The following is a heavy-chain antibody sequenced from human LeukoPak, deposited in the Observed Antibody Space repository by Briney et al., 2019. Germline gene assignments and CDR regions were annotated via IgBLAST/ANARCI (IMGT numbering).Heavy chain of an antibody. CDR1: GGTFSSYA. CDR2: IIPILGIA. J-gene: IGHJ4*02. Sequence: ASVKVSCKASGGTFSSYAISWVRQAPGQGLEWMGRIIPILGIANYAQKFQGRVTITADKSTSTAYMELSSLRSEDTAVYYCARVPLHPPSTVVTRGVFDYWGQGTLVTVSS. V-gene: IGHV1-69*04. CDR3: ARVPLHPPSTVVTRGVFDY. D-gene: IGHD4-23*01.